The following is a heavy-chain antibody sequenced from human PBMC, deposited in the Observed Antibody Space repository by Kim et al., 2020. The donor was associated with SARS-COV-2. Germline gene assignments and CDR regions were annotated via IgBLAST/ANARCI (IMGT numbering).Heavy chain of an antibody. CDR1: GFTFSSYA. D-gene: IGHD2-15*01. J-gene: IGHJ6*02. V-gene: IGHV3-23*01. CDR2: ISGSGGST. Sequence: GGSLRLSCAASGFTFSSYAMSWVRQAPGKGLEWVSAISGSGGSTYYADSVKGRFTISRDNSKNTLYLQMNSLRAEDTAVYYCAKSAYCSGGSCRYYYYYGMDVWSQGTTVTVSS. CDR3: AKSAYCSGGSCRYYYYYGMDV.